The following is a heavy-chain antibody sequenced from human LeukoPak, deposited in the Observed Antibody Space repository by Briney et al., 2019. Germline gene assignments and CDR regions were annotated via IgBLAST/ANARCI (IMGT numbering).Heavy chain of an antibody. CDR1: GFTFSSYW. J-gene: IGHJ3*02. V-gene: IGHV3-7*01. CDR3: AKFFTGEYVRAFDI. Sequence: GGSLRLSCAASGFTFSSYWMSWVRQAPGKGLEWVANIKQDGSEKYYVDSVKGRFTISRDNAKNSLYLQMNSLRAEDTAVYYCAKFFTGEYVRAFDIWGQGTMVTVSS. CDR2: IKQDGSEK. D-gene: IGHD3-10*02.